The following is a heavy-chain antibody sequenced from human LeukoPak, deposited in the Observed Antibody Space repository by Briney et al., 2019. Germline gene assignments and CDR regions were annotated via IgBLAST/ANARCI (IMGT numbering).Heavy chain of an antibody. CDR3: AKDSSSSWYSYYYYYYMDV. D-gene: IGHD6-13*01. CDR1: GFSFSDYW. J-gene: IGHJ6*03. CDR2: ISGSGGST. V-gene: IGHV3-23*01. Sequence: PGGSLRLSCAASGFSFSDYWMTWVRQAPGKGLEWVSAISGSGGSTYYADSVKGRFTISRDNSKNTLYLQMNSLRAEDTAVYYCAKDSSSSWYSYYYYYYMDVWGKGTTVTVSS.